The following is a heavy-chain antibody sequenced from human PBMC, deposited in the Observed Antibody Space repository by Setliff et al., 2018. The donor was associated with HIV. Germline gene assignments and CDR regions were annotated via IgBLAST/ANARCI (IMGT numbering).Heavy chain of an antibody. CDR1: GFSFSNYA. CDR2: MNTDGSST. J-gene: IGHJ4*02. CDR3: VRGSGYYYFDN. V-gene: IGHV3-74*01. Sequence: GGSLRLSCSASGFSFSNYAMHWVRQAPGKGLVWVFGMNTDGSSTGYADSVKGRFTISRDNAKNMLYLQMNSLSADDTAVYYCVRGSGYYYFDNWGQGALVTVSS. D-gene: IGHD3-22*01.